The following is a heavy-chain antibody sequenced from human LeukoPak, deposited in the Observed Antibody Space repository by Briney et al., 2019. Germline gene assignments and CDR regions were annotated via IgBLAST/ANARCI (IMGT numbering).Heavy chain of an antibody. CDR3: ARIWRYYDILTGYFVESWYDY. CDR1: GFSLSTSGMC. D-gene: IGHD3-9*01. CDR2: IDWDDDK. J-gene: IGHJ4*02. V-gene: IGHV2-70*01. Sequence: SGPALVKPQQTLTLTCTFSGFSLSTSGMCVSWIRQPPGKALEWLALIDWDDDKYYSTSLKTRLTISKDTSKNQVVLTMTNMDPVDTATYYCARIWRYYDILTGYFVESWYDYWGQGTLVTVSS.